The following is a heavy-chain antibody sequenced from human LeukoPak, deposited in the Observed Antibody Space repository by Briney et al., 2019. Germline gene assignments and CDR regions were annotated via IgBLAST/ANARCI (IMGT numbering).Heavy chain of an antibody. CDR1: GGSFSGYY. CDR3: ARGVVGSSPFDY. D-gene: IGHD6-6*01. Sequence: SETLSLTCAVYGGSFSGYYWSWIRQPPGKGLEWIGEINHSGSTNYNPSLKSRVTISVDTSKNQFSLKLSSVTAADTAVYYCARGVVGSSPFDYWGRGTLVTVSS. V-gene: IGHV4-34*01. CDR2: INHSGST. J-gene: IGHJ4*02.